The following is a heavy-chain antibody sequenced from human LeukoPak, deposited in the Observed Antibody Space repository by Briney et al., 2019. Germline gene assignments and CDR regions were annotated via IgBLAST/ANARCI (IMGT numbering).Heavy chain of an antibody. J-gene: IGHJ4*02. Sequence: GESLKISCKGSGYTLTSYWITWVRRMPGKGLEWMGRIDPSDSHASYSPSLQGHVTISADKSINTAYLQWSSLKASDTAMYYCARHDCSGGSCPLAYWGQGTLVTVPS. CDR2: IDPSDSHA. CDR1: GYTLTSYW. CDR3: ARHDCSGGSCPLAY. D-gene: IGHD2-15*01. V-gene: IGHV5-10-1*01.